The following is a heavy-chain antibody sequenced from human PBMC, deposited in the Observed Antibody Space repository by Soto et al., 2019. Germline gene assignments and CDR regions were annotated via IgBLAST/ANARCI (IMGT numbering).Heavy chain of an antibody. V-gene: IGHV3-33*01. D-gene: IGHD5-18*01. J-gene: IGHJ4*02. CDR2: IWFNGSES. CDR3: VRGNGYTFGPFDN. Sequence: QVQLVESGGGVVQPGRSLRLSCAASGFSFENYGMHWVRQAPGKGLEWVAAIWFNGSESKYGDSVKGRFTISRDNSKHTVFLQMSSLSAEDPAVYCCVRGNGYTFGPFDNWGQGTLVTVSS. CDR1: GFSFENYG.